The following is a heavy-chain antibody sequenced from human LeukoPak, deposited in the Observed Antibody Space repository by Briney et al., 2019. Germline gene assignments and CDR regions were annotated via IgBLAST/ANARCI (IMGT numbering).Heavy chain of an antibody. CDR2: INGGSGNT. CDR3: ANPRYDSSGYYYVD. D-gene: IGHD3-22*01. Sequence: ASVKVSCKASGYTFIDYTMHWLRQAPGQRLDWMGWINGGSGNTKYSPEFQGRVTITRDTSASTGYMELSSLRSEDTAVYYCANPRYDSSGYYYVDWGQGTLVAVSS. V-gene: IGHV1-3*01. J-gene: IGHJ4*02. CDR1: GYTFIDYT.